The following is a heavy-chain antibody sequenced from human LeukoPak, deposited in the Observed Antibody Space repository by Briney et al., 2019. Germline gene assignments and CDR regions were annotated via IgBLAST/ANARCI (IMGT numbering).Heavy chain of an antibody. CDR3: ARERRYSYGSYYFDH. Sequence: SVKVSCKASGGTFSSYAISWVRQAPGQGLEWMGGIIPIFGTANYAQKFQGRVTITADESTSTAYMELSSLRSEDTAVYYCARERRYSYGSYYFDHWGQGTLVTVSS. J-gene: IGHJ4*02. D-gene: IGHD5-18*01. V-gene: IGHV1-69*13. CDR1: GGTFSSYA. CDR2: IIPIFGTA.